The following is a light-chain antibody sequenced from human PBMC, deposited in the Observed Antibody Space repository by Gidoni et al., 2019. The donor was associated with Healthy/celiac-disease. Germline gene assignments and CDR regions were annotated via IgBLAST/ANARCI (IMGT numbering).Light chain of an antibody. CDR3: QQYNNWPPVT. Sequence: EIVMTQSPATLSVSPGESATLSCRASQSVSSNLAWYQQKPGQAPRLLIYGASTRATGIPARFSGSGSGTEFTLTISSLLSEDFAVYYCQQYNNWPPVTFGQGTRLEIK. CDR1: QSVSSN. CDR2: GAS. J-gene: IGKJ5*01. V-gene: IGKV3-15*01.